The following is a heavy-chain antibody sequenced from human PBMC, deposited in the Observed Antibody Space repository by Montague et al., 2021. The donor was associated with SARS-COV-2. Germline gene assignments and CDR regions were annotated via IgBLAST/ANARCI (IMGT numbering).Heavy chain of an antibody. CDR2: ISSESAYI. D-gene: IGHD2-15*01. V-gene: IGHV3-21*01. CDR3: ARFETTKFYSSGMDV. Sequence: SLRLSCAASGFTFSSFSMNWVRQAPGKRLEWVSSISSESAYIVYAESVRGRFTISRDNAQNLLYLQMNSLRAEDTVVYYCARFETTKFYSSGMDVWGQGTTVTVSS. J-gene: IGHJ6*02. CDR1: GFTFSSFS.